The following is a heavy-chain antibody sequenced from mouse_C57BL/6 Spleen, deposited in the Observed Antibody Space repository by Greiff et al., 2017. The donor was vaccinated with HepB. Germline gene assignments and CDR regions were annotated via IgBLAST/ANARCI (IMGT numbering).Heavy chain of an antibody. CDR1: GYTFTSYW. CDR3: ARVYSNSFAY. CDR2: IYPGSGST. V-gene: IGHV1-55*01. Sequence: QVQLQQPGAELVKPGASVKMSCKASGYTFTSYWITWVKQRPGQGLEWIGDIYPGSGSTNYNEKFKSKATLTVDTSSSTAYMQLRSLTSEASAVYYCARVYSNSFAYWGQGTLVTVSA. D-gene: IGHD2-5*01. J-gene: IGHJ3*01.